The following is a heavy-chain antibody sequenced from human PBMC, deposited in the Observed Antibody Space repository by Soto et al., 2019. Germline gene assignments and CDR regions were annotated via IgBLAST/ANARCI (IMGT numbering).Heavy chain of an antibody. CDR3: ARGVGSGTYYNQYNWFDP. D-gene: IGHD3-10*01. CDR2: INTYNGNT. J-gene: IGHJ5*02. Sequence: SVKVSCKASGYTFTNYGISRVRQAPGQGLEWMGWINTYNGNTNHAQKFQGRVTMTTDTSTSTAYMELRSLRSDDTAVYYCARGVGSGTYYNQYNWFDPWGQGTLVTVSS. CDR1: GYTFTNYG. V-gene: IGHV1-18*01.